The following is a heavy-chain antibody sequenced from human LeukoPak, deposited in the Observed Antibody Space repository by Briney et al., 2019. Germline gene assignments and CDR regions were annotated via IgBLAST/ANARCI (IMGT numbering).Heavy chain of an antibody. CDR1: GYSISSGYY. CDR2: IYYSGST. J-gene: IGHJ4*02. Sequence: PSETLSLTCTVSGYSISSGYYWGWIRPAPGKGLEWIGYIYYSGSTIYKPSLKSRVTISVDTSKNQFSLKLSSVTAADTAVYYCAREVGGSQNDYWGQGTLVTVSS. V-gene: IGHV4-38-2*02. CDR3: AREVGGSQNDY. D-gene: IGHD3-16*01.